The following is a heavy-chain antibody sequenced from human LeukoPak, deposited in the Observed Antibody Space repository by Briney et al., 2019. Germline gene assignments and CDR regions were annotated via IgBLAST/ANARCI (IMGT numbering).Heavy chain of an antibody. J-gene: IGHJ6*03. CDR3: ARDFDHDYGALSYYYSYYMDV. D-gene: IGHD4-17*01. V-gene: IGHV1-46*01. CDR1: VYTFTSYY. Sequence: ASVKVSCKASVYTFTSYYMHGVRQAPAQGRDWMGIINPSGGSTSYAQKFQGRVTITRELSTSTLYMELRRLRSDDTAVYYCARDFDHDYGALSYYYSYYMDVWGKGTTVTVSS. CDR2: INPSGGST.